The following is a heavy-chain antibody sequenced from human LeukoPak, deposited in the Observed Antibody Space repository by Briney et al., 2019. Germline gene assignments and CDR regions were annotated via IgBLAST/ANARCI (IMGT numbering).Heavy chain of an antibody. CDR3: ARGPKFWYFDL. CDR1: GGSISSYY. Sequence: SETLSLTCTVSGGSISSYYWSWIRQPPGKGLEWIGYIYYSGSTYYNPSLKSRVTISVDTSKNQFSLKLSSVTAADTAVYYCARGPKFWYFDLWGRGTLVTVSS. CDR2: IYYSGST. J-gene: IGHJ2*01. V-gene: IGHV4-59*08.